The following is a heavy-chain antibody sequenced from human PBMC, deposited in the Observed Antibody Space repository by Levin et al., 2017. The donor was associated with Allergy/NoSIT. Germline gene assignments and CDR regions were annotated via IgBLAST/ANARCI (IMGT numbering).Heavy chain of an antibody. CDR3: AREGRPAFDI. J-gene: IGHJ3*02. D-gene: IGHD2-15*01. Sequence: GGSLRLSCAASGFTFSSYAMHWVRQAPGKGLEWVAVISYDGSNKYYADSVKGRFTISRDNSKNTLYLQMNSLRAEDTAVYYCAREGRPAFDIWGQGTMVTVSS. CDR2: ISYDGSNK. CDR1: GFTFSSYA. V-gene: IGHV3-30-3*01.